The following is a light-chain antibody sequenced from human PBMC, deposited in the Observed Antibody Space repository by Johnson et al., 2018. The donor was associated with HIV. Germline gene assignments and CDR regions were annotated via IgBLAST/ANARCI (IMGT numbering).Light chain of an antibody. CDR3: GTWDSSLSAYV. CDR2: DNN. CDR1: SSNIGNNY. Sequence: HSVLTQPPSVSAAPGQKVTISCSGSSSNIGNNYVSWYQQLPGTSPKLLIYDNNKRPSGIPDRFCGSKSGTSATLGITGLQTGDEADYYCGTWDSSLSAYVFVTGTKFTFL. V-gene: IGLV1-51*01. J-gene: IGLJ1*01.